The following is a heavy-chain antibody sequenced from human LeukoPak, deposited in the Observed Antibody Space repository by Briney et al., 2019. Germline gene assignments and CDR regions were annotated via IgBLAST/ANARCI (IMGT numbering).Heavy chain of an antibody. D-gene: IGHD3-10*01. CDR1: GYSISSGYY. J-gene: IGHJ4*02. CDR2: IYHSGST. V-gene: IGHV4-38-2*02. Sequence: PSETLSLTCTVSGYSISSGYYWGWIRPPPGKGLEWIGSIYHSGSTYYNPSLKSRVTISVDTSKNQFSLKLSSVTAADTAVYYCARGTGNYWGQGTLVTVSS. CDR3: ARGTGNY.